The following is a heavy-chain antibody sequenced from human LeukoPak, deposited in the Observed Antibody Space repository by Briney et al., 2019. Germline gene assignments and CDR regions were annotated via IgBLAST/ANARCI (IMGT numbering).Heavy chain of an antibody. D-gene: IGHD3-3*01. CDR1: GFTLSNYS. CDR2: IKPDASET. CDR3: AKDYVWSCDY. V-gene: IGHV3-7*04. Sequence: GGSLRLSCAAYGFTLSNYSMNWVRQAPGKGLEWVAGIKPDASETFYSDSVRGRFTISGDNAKNSLSLQMNSLRGEDTAVYYCAKDYVWSCDYWGPGNLVIVSS. J-gene: IGHJ4*02.